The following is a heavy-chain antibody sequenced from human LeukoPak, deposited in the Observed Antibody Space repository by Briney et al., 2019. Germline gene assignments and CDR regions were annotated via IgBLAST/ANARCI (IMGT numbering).Heavy chain of an antibody. D-gene: IGHD5-24*01. CDR1: GFTFSEHF. CDR3: ARGGRWLQWYYFDY. J-gene: IGHJ4*02. Sequence: GGSLRLSCTASGFTFSEHFMTWIRLASGKGLECVSYMSSRGNTIYYADSVKGRFTISRDNAKSSLYLQMNNLGAEDTAVYYCARGGRWLQWYYFDYWGQGTVVTVSA. CDR2: MSSRGNTI. V-gene: IGHV3-11*01.